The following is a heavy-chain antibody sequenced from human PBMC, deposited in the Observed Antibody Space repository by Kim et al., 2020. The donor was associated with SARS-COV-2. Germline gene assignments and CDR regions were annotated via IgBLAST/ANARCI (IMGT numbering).Heavy chain of an antibody. D-gene: IGHD2-2*01. Sequence: YNPSLKGRVTISVDTSKNEFSLELTSATAADTAIYYCVRSEGRASWRQFDYWGRGVLVTVSS. CDR3: VRSEGRASWRQFDY. V-gene: IGHV4-59*01. J-gene: IGHJ4*02.